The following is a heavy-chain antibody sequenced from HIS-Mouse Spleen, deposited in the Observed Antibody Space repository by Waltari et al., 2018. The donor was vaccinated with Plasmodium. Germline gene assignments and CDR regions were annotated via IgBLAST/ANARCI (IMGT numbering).Heavy chain of an antibody. CDR2: ISCDGSNK. D-gene: IGHD3-3*01. Sequence: QVQLVESGGGVVQPGRSLRLSCAASGFTFSSYGMHWVRQAPGKGLGWGAVISCDGSNKYYADSGKGRFTISRDNSKNTLYLQMNSLRAEDTAVYYCAKEVLGYYDFWSRPDYWGQGSLVTVSS. V-gene: IGHV3-30*18. CDR3: AKEVLGYYDFWSRPDY. J-gene: IGHJ4*02. CDR1: GFTFSSYG.